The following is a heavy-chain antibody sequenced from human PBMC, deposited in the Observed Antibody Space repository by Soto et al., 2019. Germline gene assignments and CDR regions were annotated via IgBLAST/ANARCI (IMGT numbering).Heavy chain of an antibody. CDR2: ISYDGSNK. J-gene: IGHJ4*02. CDR1: GFTFSSYA. CDR3: ARDFRFPGY. Sequence: AGGSLRLSCAASGFTFSSYAMHWIRQAPGKGLEWVAVISYDGSNKYYADSVKGRFTISRDNSKNTLYLQMNSLRAEDTAVYYCARDFRFPGYWGQGTLVTVSS. V-gene: IGHV3-30-3*01.